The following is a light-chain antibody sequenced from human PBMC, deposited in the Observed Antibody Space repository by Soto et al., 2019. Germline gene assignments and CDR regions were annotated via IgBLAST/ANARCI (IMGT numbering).Light chain of an antibody. V-gene: IGLV1-44*01. J-gene: IGLJ3*02. Sequence: QSVLTQPPSASGTPGQRVTISCSGSSSNIGTNTVNWYQQFPRSAPKLLMFSTNQRPSGAPDRFSGTKSGTSASPAISGLQSEDEADYYCAAWDGSLNVVLFGGGTKLTVL. CDR3: AAWDGSLNVVL. CDR2: STN. CDR1: SSNIGTNT.